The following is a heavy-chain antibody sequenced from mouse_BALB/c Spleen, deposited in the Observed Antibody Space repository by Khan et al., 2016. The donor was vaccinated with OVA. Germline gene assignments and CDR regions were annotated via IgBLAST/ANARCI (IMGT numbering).Heavy chain of an antibody. CDR2: IWAGGST. CDR1: GFSLSNYG. J-gene: IGHJ3*01. V-gene: IGHV2-9*02. D-gene: IGHD1-3*01. Sequence: QVQLKESGPGLVAPSQTLSITCTVSGFSLSNYGVHWVRQPPGKGLEWLGVIWAGGSTNHNSALMSRLTISKDNSKSQVFLKMNSLQTDDTATYYCSKALYKGAWFAYGGQGTLVTVSA. CDR3: SKALYKGAWFAY.